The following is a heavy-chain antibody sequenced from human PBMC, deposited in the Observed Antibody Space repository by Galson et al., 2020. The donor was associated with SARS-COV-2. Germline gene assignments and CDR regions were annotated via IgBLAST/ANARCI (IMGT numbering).Heavy chain of an antibody. J-gene: IGHJ3*02. D-gene: IGHD6-13*01. V-gene: IGHV2-5*02. CDR1: GFSLSTSGVG. Sequence: SGPTLVKPTQTLTLTCTFSGFSLSTSGVGVGWIRQPPGKALEWLALIYWDDDKRYSPSLKSRLTITKDTSKNQVVLTMTNMDPVDTATYYCAHRGPIYSSSGCAFDIWGQGTMVTVSS. CDR3: AHRGPIYSSSGCAFDI. CDR2: IYWDDDK.